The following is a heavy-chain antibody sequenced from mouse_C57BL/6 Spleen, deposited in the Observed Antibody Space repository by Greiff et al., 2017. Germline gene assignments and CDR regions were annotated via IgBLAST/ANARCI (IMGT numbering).Heavy chain of an antibody. CDR2: IDPSDSYN. CDR3: AREAYYSNYDAMYY. V-gene: IGHV1-69*01. CDR1: GYTFTSYW. D-gene: IGHD2-5*01. J-gene: IGHJ4*01. Sequence: QVQLKQPGAELVMPGASVKLSCKASGYTFTSYWMNWVKQRPGQGLEWIGEIDPSDSYNNYNQKFKGKSTLTVDKSSSTAYMQLSSLTSEDSAVYDCAREAYYSNYDAMYYWGQGTSVTVSS.